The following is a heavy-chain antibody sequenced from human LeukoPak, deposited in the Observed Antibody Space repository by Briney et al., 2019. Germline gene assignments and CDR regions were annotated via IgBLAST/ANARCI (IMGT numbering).Heavy chain of an antibody. CDR3: AQGSSGSPSGGN. CDR2: ITDSGGST. Sequence: PGGSLRLSCAGAGFTFTRYVMSWVRRAPGKGLKWVSSITDSGGSTYHADSVKGRFTISRDNSKNTLYLQMSSLRVEDTAIYYCAQGSSGSPSGGNWGQGTLVTVSS. V-gene: IGHV3-23*01. CDR1: GFTFTRYV. J-gene: IGHJ4*02. D-gene: IGHD3-22*01.